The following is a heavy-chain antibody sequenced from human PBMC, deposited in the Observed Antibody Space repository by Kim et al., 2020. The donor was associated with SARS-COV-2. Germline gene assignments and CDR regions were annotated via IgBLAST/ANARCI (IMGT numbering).Heavy chain of an antibody. J-gene: IGHJ6*02. CDR3: ARHLMGSGWSPSYYYYYYGMDV. CDR2: IYYSGST. V-gene: IGHV4-39*01. Sequence: SETLSLTCTVSGGSISSSSYYWGWIRQPPGKGLEWIGSIYYSGSTYYNPSLKSRVTISVDTSKNQFSLKLSSVTAADTAVYYCARHLMGSGWSPSYYYYYYGMDVWGQGTTVTVSS. D-gene: IGHD6-19*01. CDR1: GGSISSSSYY.